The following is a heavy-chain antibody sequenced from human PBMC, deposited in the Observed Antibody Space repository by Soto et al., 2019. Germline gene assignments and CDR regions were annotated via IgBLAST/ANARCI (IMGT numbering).Heavy chain of an antibody. Sequence: SETLSLTCSVSGDSISNSRFYWAWIRQPPGKGLEWIGYVYSSGSTKYNPSLQSRVTMSVDTSENQFSLKLTSVTAADTAVYYCARDDGYWGQGTLVTVSS. V-gene: IGHV4-61*01. J-gene: IGHJ4*02. CDR3: ARDDGY. CDR2: VYSSGST. CDR1: GDSISNSRFY.